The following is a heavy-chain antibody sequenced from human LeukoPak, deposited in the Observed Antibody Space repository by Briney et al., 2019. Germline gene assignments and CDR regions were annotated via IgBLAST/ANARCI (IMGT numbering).Heavy chain of an antibody. CDR2: ISSSSSYI. V-gene: IGHV3-21*04. J-gene: IGHJ4*02. D-gene: IGHD5-12*01. CDR1: GFTFDDYA. Sequence: PGGSLRLSCAASGFTFDDYAMHWVRQAPGKGLEWVSSISSSSSYIYYADSVKGRFTISRDNAKNSLYLQMNSLRAEDTAVYYCAKDRSVYSGYDYGDFDYWGQGTLVTVSS. CDR3: AKDRSVYSGYDYGDFDY.